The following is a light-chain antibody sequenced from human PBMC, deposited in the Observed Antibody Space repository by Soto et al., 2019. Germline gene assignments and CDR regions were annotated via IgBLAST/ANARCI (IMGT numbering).Light chain of an antibody. Sequence: IVLTQSPGTLSLSPGERATLSCRASQSVSSSYLAWYQQKPGQSPRLVIYGGSTRAIGIPARFSGSGSGTDFTLTISRLEPEDFAVYYCQQYGSSPRTFGQGTKVE. J-gene: IGKJ1*01. CDR3: QQYGSSPRT. CDR1: QSVSSSY. V-gene: IGKV3-20*01. CDR2: GGS.